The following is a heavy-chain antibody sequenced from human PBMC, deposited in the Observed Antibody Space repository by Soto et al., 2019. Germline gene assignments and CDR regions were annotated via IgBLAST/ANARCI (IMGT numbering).Heavy chain of an antibody. D-gene: IGHD6-6*01. CDR3: AIEYSSSPPYYPIGY. J-gene: IGHJ4*02. CDR1: GGTFTTYF. V-gene: IGHV1-69*13. CDR2: ITPIFAVT. Sequence: GASVKVSCKASGGTFTTYFISWVRQAPGQGLEWMGGITPIFAVTNYAQRFQDRLTVTADESTSTAYMELSSLTSEDTAVYYCAIEYSSSPPYYPIGYWGQGTLVTVSS.